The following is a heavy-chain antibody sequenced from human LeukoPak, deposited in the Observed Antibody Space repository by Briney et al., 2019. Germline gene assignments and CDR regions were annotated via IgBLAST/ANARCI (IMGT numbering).Heavy chain of an antibody. CDR2: INPNSGGT. J-gene: IGHJ6*03. Sequence: GASVKLSCKASGYTFTDYYMHWVRQAPGQGLEWMGWINPNSGGTNYAQKFQGRVTMTRDTSIITAYMELSRLRSDDTAVYYCARVDYGDYKWYYSYYMDVWGKGTTVTVSS. CDR1: GYTFTDYY. D-gene: IGHD4-17*01. CDR3: ARVDYGDYKWYYSYYMDV. V-gene: IGHV1-2*02.